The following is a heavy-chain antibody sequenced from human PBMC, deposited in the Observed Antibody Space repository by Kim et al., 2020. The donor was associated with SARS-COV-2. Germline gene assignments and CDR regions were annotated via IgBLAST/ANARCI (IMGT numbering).Heavy chain of an antibody. V-gene: IGHV3-23*01. CDR2: T. CDR3: AKVTWDGRADY. Sequence: TYLADSVQGRFTISRGNSRNTLYLQMNSLRAEDTAVYYCAKVTWDGRADYWGQGTLVTVSS. D-gene: IGHD1-26*01. J-gene: IGHJ4*02.